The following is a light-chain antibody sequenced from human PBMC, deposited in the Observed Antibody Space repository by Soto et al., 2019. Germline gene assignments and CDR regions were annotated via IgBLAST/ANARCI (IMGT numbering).Light chain of an antibody. Sequence: QSVLTQPPSVSGAPGQRVTISCTGSSSNIGAGYDVHWYQQLPGTAPKLLIYGNSNRPSGVPDRFSGSKSGTSASLAITGLQAEDEADYYCQSYDSSLSGSYVFGTGPIVTDL. CDR3: QSYDSSLSGSYV. CDR1: SSNIGAGYD. J-gene: IGLJ1*01. V-gene: IGLV1-40*01. CDR2: GNS.